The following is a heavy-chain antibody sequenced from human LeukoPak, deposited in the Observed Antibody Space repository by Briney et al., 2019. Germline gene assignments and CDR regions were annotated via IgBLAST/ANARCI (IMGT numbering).Heavy chain of an antibody. CDR3: ARDLYYYGSGSSYFDY. Sequence: PSETLSLTCTVSGGSISSYYWSWIRQHAGKGLEWIGRIYTSGSTNYNPSLKSRVTMSVDTSKNQFSLKLSSVTAADTAVYYCARDLYYYGSGSSYFDYWGQGTLVTVSS. D-gene: IGHD3-10*01. V-gene: IGHV4-4*07. CDR1: GGSISSYY. J-gene: IGHJ4*02. CDR2: IYTSGST.